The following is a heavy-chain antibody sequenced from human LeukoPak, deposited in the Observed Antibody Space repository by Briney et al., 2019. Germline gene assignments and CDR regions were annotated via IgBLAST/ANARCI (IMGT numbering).Heavy chain of an antibody. CDR1: GFTFSSYA. D-gene: IGHD2-15*01. CDR2: ISYDGSNK. J-gene: IGHJ4*02. Sequence: PGGSLRLSCAASGFTFSSYAMHWVRQAPGKGLEWVAVISYDGSNKYYADSVKGRFAISRDNSKNTLYLQMNSLRAEDTAVYYCARVIVPKGNAGAYFDYWGQGTLVTVSS. CDR3: ARVIVPKGNAGAYFDY. V-gene: IGHV3-30*09.